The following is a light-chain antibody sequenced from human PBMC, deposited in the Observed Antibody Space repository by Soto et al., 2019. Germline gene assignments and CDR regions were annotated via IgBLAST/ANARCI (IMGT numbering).Light chain of an antibody. J-gene: IGKJ1*01. CDR3: QQYNNWPMT. Sequence: EIVMTQSPATLSVSPGERATLSCRASVSVSTYLAWYQQKPGQAPRLLIYDASTRATGIPARVSGSGSGTEFTLTISSLQSEDFAVYYCQQYNNWPMTFGQGTKVDIK. CDR1: VSVSTY. V-gene: IGKV3-15*01. CDR2: DAS.